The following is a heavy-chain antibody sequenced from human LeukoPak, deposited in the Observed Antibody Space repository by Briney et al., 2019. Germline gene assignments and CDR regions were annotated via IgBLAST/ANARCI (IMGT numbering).Heavy chain of an antibody. CDR2: ISSSSSTI. J-gene: IGHJ3*02. V-gene: IGHV3-48*02. Sequence: GGSLRLSCAASGFTFSSYSMNWVRQAPGKGLEWVSYISSSSSTIYYADSVKGRFTISRDNAKNSLYLQMNSLRDEDTAVYYCATSYYPTDDAFDIWGQGTMVTVSS. D-gene: IGHD3-10*01. CDR3: ATSYYPTDDAFDI. CDR1: GFTFSSYS.